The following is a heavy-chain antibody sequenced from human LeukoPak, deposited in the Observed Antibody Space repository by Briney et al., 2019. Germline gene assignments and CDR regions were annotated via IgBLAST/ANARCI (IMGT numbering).Heavy chain of an antibody. V-gene: IGHV4-39*01. CDR2: LYHSGST. J-gene: IGHJ4*02. Sequence: PSETLSLTCTVSGGSISSSSYYWGWIRQPPGKGLEWIGSLYHSGSTFYNPSLKSRVTISVDTSKNQFSLKLNSVTAADTAVYYCAIPYYYGSGSWLYWGQGTLVTASS. CDR1: GGSISSSSYY. D-gene: IGHD3-10*01. CDR3: AIPYYYGSGSWLY.